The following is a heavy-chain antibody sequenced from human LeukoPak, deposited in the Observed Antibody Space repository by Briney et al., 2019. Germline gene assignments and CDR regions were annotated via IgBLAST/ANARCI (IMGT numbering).Heavy chain of an antibody. CDR3: ARHSWSPGTYNWFDP. CDR1: GYSFTSYW. Sequence: GESPKISFKGSGYSFTSYWIGWVRQMPGKGLEWMGIIYPGDSDTRYSPSFQGQVTISADKSISTAYLQWSSLKASDTAMYYCARHSWSPGTYNWFDPWGQGTLVTVSS. V-gene: IGHV5-51*01. J-gene: IGHJ5*02. CDR2: IYPGDSDT. D-gene: IGHD1-14*01.